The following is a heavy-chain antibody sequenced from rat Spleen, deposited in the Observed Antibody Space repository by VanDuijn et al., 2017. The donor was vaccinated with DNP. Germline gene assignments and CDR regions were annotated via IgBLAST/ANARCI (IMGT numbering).Heavy chain of an antibody. J-gene: IGHJ2*01. CDR1: XXSXXXYD. CDR2: RQNSGVT. CDR3: ARSDGLDY. V-gene: IGHV2-27*01. Sequence: VQXXESGPGXXXPSXXLSXXXTVXXXSXXXYDVHWVRKHTEKGLEWMGRRQNSGVTNYNSALASRLGINRDTSKGQVFLKMDSVQTEDTAMYFCARSDGLDYWGQGVMVTVSS. D-gene: IGHD1-12*02.